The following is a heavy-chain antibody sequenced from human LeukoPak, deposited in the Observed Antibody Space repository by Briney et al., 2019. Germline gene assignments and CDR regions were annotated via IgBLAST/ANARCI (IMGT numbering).Heavy chain of an antibody. CDR2: MNPNSGNT. J-gene: IGHJ6*02. CDR3: ARVSPAATGDYGMDV. CDR1: GYTFTSYD. D-gene: IGHD2-2*01. Sequence: GASVKVSCKASGYTFTSYDINWVRQATGQGLEGMGWMNPNSGNTGYAQKFQGRVTMTRNTSISTAYMGLSSLSSEDTAVYYCARVSPAATGDYGMDVWGQGTTVTVSS. V-gene: IGHV1-8*01.